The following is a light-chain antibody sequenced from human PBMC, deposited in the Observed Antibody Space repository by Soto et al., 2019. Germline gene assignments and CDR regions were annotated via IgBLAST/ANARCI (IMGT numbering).Light chain of an antibody. J-gene: IGLJ2*01. CDR3: SSYAGSSTYVV. V-gene: IGLV2-23*01. Sequence: QSALTQPASVSGSPGQSITISCTGTSSDVGSYNLVSWYQQHPGKAPKLMIYEDTKRPSGISNRFSGSKSGNTASLTISGLQADDEADYYCSSYAGSSTYVVFGGGTKVTVL. CDR1: SSDVGSYNL. CDR2: EDT.